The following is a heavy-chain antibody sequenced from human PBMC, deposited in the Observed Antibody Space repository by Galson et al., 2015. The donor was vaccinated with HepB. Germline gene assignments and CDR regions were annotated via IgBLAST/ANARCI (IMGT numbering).Heavy chain of an antibody. Sequence: SETLSLTCTVSGGSISSSSYYWGWIRQPPGKGLEWIGSIYYSGSTYYNPSLKSRVTISVDTSKNQFSLKLSSVTAADTAVYYCARLSHVLLLFWFDPWGQGTLVTVSS. D-gene: IGHD2/OR15-2a*01. CDR2: IYYSGST. CDR3: ARLSHVLLLFWFDP. CDR1: GGSISSSSYY. J-gene: IGHJ5*02. V-gene: IGHV4-39*01.